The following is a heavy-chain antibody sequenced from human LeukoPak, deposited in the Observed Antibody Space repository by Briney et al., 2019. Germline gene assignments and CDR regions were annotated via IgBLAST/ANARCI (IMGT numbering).Heavy chain of an antibody. J-gene: IGHJ3*02. D-gene: IGHD6-13*01. CDR3: ATELAVWDIAAAPPPTSYAFDI. CDR2: FDPEDGET. V-gene: IGHV1-24*01. Sequence: GASVKVSCKVSGYTLTELSMHWVRQAPGKGLEWMGGFDPEDGETIYAQKFQGRVTMTEDTSTDTAYMELSSLRSEDAAVYYCATELAVWDIAAAPPPTSYAFDIWGQGTMVTVSS. CDR1: GYTLTELS.